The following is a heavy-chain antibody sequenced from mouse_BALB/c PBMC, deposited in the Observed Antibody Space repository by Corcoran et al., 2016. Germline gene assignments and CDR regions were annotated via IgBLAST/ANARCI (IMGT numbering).Heavy chain of an antibody. CDR3: AREPYAMDY. J-gene: IGHJ4*01. CDR2: INTYTGEP. V-gene: IGHV9-3-1*01. Sequence: QIQLVQSGPELKKPGETVKISCKASGYTFTNYGMNWVKQAPGKGLKWMGWINTYTGEPTYADDFKGRFAFSLETSPSTAYLQINNLKNEDTATYFCAREPYAMDYWGQGTSVTVSS. CDR1: GYTFTNYG.